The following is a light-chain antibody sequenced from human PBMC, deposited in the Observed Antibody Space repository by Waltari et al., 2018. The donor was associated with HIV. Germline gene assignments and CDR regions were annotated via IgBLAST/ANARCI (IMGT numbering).Light chain of an antibody. CDR3: AAWDDGLSGPV. V-gene: IGLV1-47*01. CDR1: SSNIGSNY. CDR2: RTN. J-gene: IGLJ3*02. Sequence: QSVLTQPPSASGPPGQRVTISCSGSSSNIGSNYVYWYQQLPGTAPKHLIYRTNQRPSGVPDRFSGSKSGTSASLAITGLRSEDEADYYCAAWDDGLSGPVFGGGTKLTVL.